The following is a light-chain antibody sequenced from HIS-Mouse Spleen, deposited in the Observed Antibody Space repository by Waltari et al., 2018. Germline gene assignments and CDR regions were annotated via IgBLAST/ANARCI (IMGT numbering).Light chain of an antibody. CDR3: AAWDDSLSGPV. CDR1: SSNIGSNY. J-gene: IGLJ2*01. V-gene: IGLV1-47*01. CDR2: RNN. Sequence: QSVLTQPPSASGTPGQRVTIPCSGRSSNIGSNYVYWYQQLPGTAPKLPIYRNNQRPSGVPDRFSGSKSGTSASLAISGLRSEDEADYYCAAWDDSLSGPVFGGGTKLTVL.